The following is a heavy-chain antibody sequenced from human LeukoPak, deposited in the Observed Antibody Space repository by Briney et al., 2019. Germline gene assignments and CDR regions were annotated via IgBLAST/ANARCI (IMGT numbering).Heavy chain of an antibody. V-gene: IGHV1-69*04. CDR3: TNGVVSDY. CDR1: GGTSSSYA. D-gene: IGHD2-8*01. Sequence: SVKVSCKASGGTSSSYAISWVRQAPGQGLEWMGRIIPILGIANYAQKFQGRVTITADKSTSTAYMELSSLRSEDTAVYYCTNGVVSDYWGQGTLVTVSS. CDR2: IIPILGIA. J-gene: IGHJ4*02.